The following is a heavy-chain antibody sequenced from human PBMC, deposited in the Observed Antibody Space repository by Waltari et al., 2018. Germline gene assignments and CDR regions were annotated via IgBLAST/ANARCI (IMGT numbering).Heavy chain of an antibody. J-gene: IGHJ6*02. CDR3: ATYNLGFIYYRGLDV. D-gene: IGHD1-1*01. Sequence: EVQLLESGGGLVQPGGSLRPSCEASGFRFRDFAMSWVRQAPGRGLEWVAAITKTGDDTYYADSVRGRLTVSRDNSKNTLYVQMNSLRAEDAAVYYCATYNLGFIYYRGLDVWGQGTTVTVSS. V-gene: IGHV3-23*01. CDR1: GFRFRDFA. CDR2: ITKTGDDT.